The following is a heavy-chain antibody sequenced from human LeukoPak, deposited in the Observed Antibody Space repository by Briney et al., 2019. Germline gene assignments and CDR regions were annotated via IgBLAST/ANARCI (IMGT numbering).Heavy chain of an antibody. CDR3: ARLSPPLDY. V-gene: IGHV4-59*08. CDR2: IYYTGST. Sequence: PSETLSLTCTVSGGSISSYYWSWIRQPPGKGLEWIGYIYYTGSTNYNPSLKSRVTMSVDTSKNHFSLKLSSVTAADTAVYYCARLSPPLDYWGQGTLVTVSS. CDR1: GGSISSYY. J-gene: IGHJ4*02.